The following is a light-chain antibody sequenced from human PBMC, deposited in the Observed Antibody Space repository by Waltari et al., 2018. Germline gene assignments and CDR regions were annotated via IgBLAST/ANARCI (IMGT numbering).Light chain of an antibody. CDR3: QQYYSYLLT. Sequence: AIRITQSPSSLSASTGDRVTITCRASQGISSYFAWYQQKPGKAPKLLIYAASTLQSGVPSRFSGSGSGTDFTLTISCLQSEDFATYYCQQYYSYLLTFGGGTKVEIK. CDR1: QGISSY. J-gene: IGKJ4*01. V-gene: IGKV1-8*01. CDR2: AAS.